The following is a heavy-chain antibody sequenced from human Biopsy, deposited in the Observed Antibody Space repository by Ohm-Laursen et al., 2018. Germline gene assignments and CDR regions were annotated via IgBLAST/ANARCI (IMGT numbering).Heavy chain of an antibody. Sequence: SSVKVSCKAPGGTFSNYGVNWVRQAPGQGLEWLGGNIPILGTGNYAQKFQDRVTVAADTSTSTATMELRSLRSDDTAVYYCATKLTGYFHHWGQETLVIVSS. CDR1: GGTFSNYG. V-gene: IGHV1-69*06. CDR2: NIPILGTG. D-gene: IGHD3-9*01. CDR3: ATKLTGYFHH. J-gene: IGHJ1*01.